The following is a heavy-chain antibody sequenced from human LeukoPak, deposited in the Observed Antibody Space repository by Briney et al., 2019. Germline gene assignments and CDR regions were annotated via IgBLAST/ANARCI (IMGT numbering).Heavy chain of an antibody. CDR1: GGSISSYY. V-gene: IGHV4-59*12. D-gene: IGHD2-2*01. Sequence: PSETLSLTCTVSGGSISSYYWSWIRQPPGKGLEWIGYIYYSGSTNYNPSLKSRVTIPVDTSKNQFSLKLSSVTAADTAVYYCARALGYCSSTSCHYYYYYGMDVWGQGTTVTVSS. CDR3: ARALGYCSSTSCHYYYYYGMDV. J-gene: IGHJ6*02. CDR2: IYYSGST.